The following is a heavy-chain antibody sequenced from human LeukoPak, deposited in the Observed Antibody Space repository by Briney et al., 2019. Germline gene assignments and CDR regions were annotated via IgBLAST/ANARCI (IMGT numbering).Heavy chain of an antibody. V-gene: IGHV1-18*01. CDR1: GYTFTSYG. D-gene: IGHD3-10*01. CDR2: ISAYNGNT. Sequence: ASVKVSCKASGYTFTSYGISWVRQAPGQGLEWMGWISAYNGNTNYAQKLQGRVTMTTDTSTSTAYMELRSLRSDDTAVYYCARDAAPGITMVRGVINYYYMDVWGKGTTVTVSS. CDR3: ARDAAPGITMVRGVINYYYMDV. J-gene: IGHJ6*03.